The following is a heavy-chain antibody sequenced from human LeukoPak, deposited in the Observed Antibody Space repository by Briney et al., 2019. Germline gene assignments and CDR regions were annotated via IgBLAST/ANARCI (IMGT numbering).Heavy chain of an antibody. Sequence: SGGSLRLSCAASGFTVSSNSMTWVRQAPGKGLEWVSVIYSGGSTSYADSVKGRFTISRDNSKNTLYLQMNSLRVEDTAVYYCATEKSASVDYWGRGTLVTVSS. CDR1: GFTVSSNS. J-gene: IGHJ4*02. V-gene: IGHV3-66*01. CDR2: IYSGGST. CDR3: ATEKSASVDY.